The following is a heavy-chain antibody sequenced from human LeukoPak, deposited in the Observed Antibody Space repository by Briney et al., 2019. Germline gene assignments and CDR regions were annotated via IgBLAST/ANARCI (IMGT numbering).Heavy chain of an antibody. V-gene: IGHV3-23*01. CDR3: AKFPGYSSGHAADY. J-gene: IGHJ4*02. CDR1: GFTFSSYA. Sequence: GGSLRLSCAASGFTFSSYAMNWVRQAPGKGLEWVSAISSSGGSTYYADSVKGRFTISRDNSKNTLYLQMNSLRAEDTAVYYCAKFPGYSSGHAADYWGQGTLVTVSS. CDR2: ISSSGGST. D-gene: IGHD6-19*01.